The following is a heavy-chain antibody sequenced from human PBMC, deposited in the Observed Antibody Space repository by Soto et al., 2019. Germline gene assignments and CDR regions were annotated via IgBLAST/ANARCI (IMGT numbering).Heavy chain of an antibody. Sequence: QVQLQESGPGLMKPSGTLSLTCAVSGGSITSNWWSWVRQPPGKGLEWIAEIFHTGSANYNPSLMGRLTISMDKSRNHLSLTLNSVPAADTAVYYCARHIAVSGTRGFDHWGQGTLVTVSS. D-gene: IGHD2-21*01. CDR2: IFHTGSA. CDR1: GGSITSNW. J-gene: IGHJ4*02. CDR3: ARHIAVSGTRGFDH. V-gene: IGHV4-4*02.